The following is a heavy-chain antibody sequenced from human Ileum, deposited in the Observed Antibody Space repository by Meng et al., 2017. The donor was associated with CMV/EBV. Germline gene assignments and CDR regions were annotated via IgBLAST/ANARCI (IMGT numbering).Heavy chain of an antibody. Sequence: GASLKISCAASGFTLSNTWQSWVRQAPGKGLEWVGLIKTKTDGETTDYAAPVKGRFIISREDSKNTLYLQMNSLKTEDTAVYYCTNGLRGVGAFDYWGQGALVTVSS. V-gene: IGHV3-15*01. CDR1: GFTLSNTW. CDR2: IKTKTDGETT. J-gene: IGHJ4*02. CDR3: TNGLRGVGAFDY. D-gene: IGHD3-16*01.